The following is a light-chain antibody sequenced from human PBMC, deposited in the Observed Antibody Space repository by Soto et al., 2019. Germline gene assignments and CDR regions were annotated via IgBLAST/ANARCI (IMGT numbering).Light chain of an antibody. CDR1: QSLSSSQ. CDR3: QQYGSSPRT. CDR2: DAS. Sequence: EIVLTQSPGTLSLSPGERATLSCRASQSLSSSQLAWYQQKPGQAPRLLIHDASSRATGISDRFTGSGSGTDFTLTITTLEPEDFAVCYCQQYGSSPRTFGLGTKVDI. V-gene: IGKV3-20*01. J-gene: IGKJ1*01.